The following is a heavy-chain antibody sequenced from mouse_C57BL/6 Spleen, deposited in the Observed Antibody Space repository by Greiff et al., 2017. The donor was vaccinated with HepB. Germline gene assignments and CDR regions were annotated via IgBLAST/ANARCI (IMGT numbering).Heavy chain of an antibody. CDR1: VYTFTSYW. J-gene: IGHJ3*01. Sequence: VQLQQPGAELVKPGASVKLSCKASVYTFTSYWMHWVKQRPGRGLEWIGRMVPNSVGTKYNEKFKSRATLTVDKPSSTAYMQLSSLTSEDSAVYYCARGGNDGYFFAYWGQGTLVTVSA. CDR2: MVPNSVGT. V-gene: IGHV1-72*01. D-gene: IGHD2-3*01. CDR3: ARGGNDGYFFAY.